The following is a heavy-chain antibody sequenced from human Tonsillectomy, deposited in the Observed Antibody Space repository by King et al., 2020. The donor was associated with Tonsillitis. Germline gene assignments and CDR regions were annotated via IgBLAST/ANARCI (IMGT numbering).Heavy chain of an antibody. CDR2: MNPNSGNT. Sequence: QLVQSGAEVKKPGASVKVSCEASGYSFTSYDINWVRQATGQGLEWMGWMNPNSGNTGYAQKFQGRVTMTRNTSISTAYMELSSLRSEDTAVYYCARARGSYYFSYYYGMDVWDQGTTVTVSS. CDR3: ARARGSYYFSYYYGMDV. J-gene: IGHJ6*02. CDR1: GYSFTSYD. V-gene: IGHV1-8*02. D-gene: IGHD1-26*01.